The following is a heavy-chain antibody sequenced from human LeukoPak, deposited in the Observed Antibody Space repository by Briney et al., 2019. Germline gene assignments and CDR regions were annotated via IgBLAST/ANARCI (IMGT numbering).Heavy chain of an antibody. Sequence: ASVKVSCKASGGTFSSSAISWVRQAPGQGLEWMGIINPSGGSTSYAQKFQGRVTMTRDMSTSTVYMELSSLRSEDTAVYYCARAKTYYYDSSGQAGAQIPGWFDPWGQGTLVTVSS. D-gene: IGHD3-22*01. V-gene: IGHV1-46*01. CDR1: GGTFSSSA. CDR2: INPSGGST. J-gene: IGHJ5*02. CDR3: ARAKTYYYDSSGQAGAQIPGWFDP.